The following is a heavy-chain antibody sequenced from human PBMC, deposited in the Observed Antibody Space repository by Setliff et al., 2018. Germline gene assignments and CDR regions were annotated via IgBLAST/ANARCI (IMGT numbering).Heavy chain of an antibody. J-gene: IGHJ3*02. CDR2: IYTSGST. V-gene: IGHV4-4*08. CDR1: GGSISSYY. Sequence: LSLTCTVSGGSISSYYWSLIRQPPWKGLEWIGYIYTSGSTNYNPSLKSRVTISLDTSKNQFSLKLRSVTAADTAVYYCARGSYYYSSGYYYAIAGPFDIWGQGTMVTVSS. D-gene: IGHD3-22*01. CDR3: ARGSYYYSSGYYYAIAGPFDI.